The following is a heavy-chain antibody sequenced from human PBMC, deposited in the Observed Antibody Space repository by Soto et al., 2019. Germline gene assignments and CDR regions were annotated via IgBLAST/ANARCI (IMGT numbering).Heavy chain of an antibody. D-gene: IGHD3-3*02. CDR2: IFHLGSS. CDR3: ARHSLAHRKNNCFDL. V-gene: IGHV4-39*01. CDR1: GDTIISCDFY. J-gene: IGHJ5*02. Sequence: SESLSLTCTSSGDTIISCDFYWGWDRQPPGKGLEWIGSIFHLGSSYYNPSLKSRVTMSVDTSKNQFSLRLRSVTAADTALYFCARHSLAHRKNNCFDLWGQGIMVTVSS.